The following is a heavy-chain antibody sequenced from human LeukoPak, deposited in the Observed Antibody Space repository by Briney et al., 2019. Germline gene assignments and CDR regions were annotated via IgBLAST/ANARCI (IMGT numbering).Heavy chain of an antibody. CDR2: INHSGST. V-gene: IGHV4-34*01. Sequence: PSETLSLTCAVYGGSFSGYYWSWIRQPPGKGLEWIGEINHSGSTNYNPSLKSRVTISVDTSKNQFSLKLSSVTAADTAVYYCARAHYYDSSGLDYWGQGTLVTVSS. CDR1: GGSFSGYY. CDR3: ARAHYYDSSGLDY. J-gene: IGHJ4*02. D-gene: IGHD3-22*01.